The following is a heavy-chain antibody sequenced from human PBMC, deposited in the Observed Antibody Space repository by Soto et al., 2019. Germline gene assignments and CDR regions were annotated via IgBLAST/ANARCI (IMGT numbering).Heavy chain of an antibody. CDR1: GFSFDDYA. CDR2: ISWNSGSI. V-gene: IGHV3-9*01. D-gene: IGHD6-6*01. CDR3: AKDSGAGSSYTSSSFDY. J-gene: IGHJ4*02. Sequence: PGGSLRLSCAASGFSFDDYAMHWVRQAPGKGLEWVSGISWNSGSIGYADSVRGRFTISRDNAKNSLYLRMNSLRADDTALYYCAKDSGAGSSYTSSSFDYWGQGTLVTVSS.